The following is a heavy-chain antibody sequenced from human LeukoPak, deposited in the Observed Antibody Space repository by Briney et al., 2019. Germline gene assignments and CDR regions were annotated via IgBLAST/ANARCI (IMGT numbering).Heavy chain of an antibody. CDR2: ISSNGGTT. V-gene: IGHV3-64*02. D-gene: IGHD6-19*01. J-gene: IGHJ4*02. Sequence: GGSLRLSCAASGFIFSNYGMHWVRQAPGRGLEFVSRISSNGGTTSYADSLKGRFTISRDNSKNTVYLQMASLRPENMAVYYCARVPFSSGLYDYWGQGTLVTVSS. CDR1: GFIFSNYG. CDR3: ARVPFSSGLYDY.